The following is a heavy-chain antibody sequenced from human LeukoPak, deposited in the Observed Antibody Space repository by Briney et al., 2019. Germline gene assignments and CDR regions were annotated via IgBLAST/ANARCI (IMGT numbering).Heavy chain of an antibody. D-gene: IGHD3-10*01. CDR1: GYTCTGYY. CDR3: ATYTMVRGAEDY. Sequence: ASVKVSCKASGYTCTGYYMHWVRQAPGQGLEWMGWINPNSGGTNYAQKFQGRVTMTRDTSISTAYMELSRLRSDDTAVYYCATYTMVRGAEDYWGQGTLVTVSS. CDR2: INPNSGGT. J-gene: IGHJ4*02. V-gene: IGHV1-2*02.